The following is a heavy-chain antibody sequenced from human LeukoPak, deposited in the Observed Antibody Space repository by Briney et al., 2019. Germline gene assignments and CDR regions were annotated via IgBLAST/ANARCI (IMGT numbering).Heavy chain of an antibody. CDR1: GGSFSGYY. J-gene: IGHJ4*02. CDR3: ARKNVVVVAATLLNYFDY. D-gene: IGHD2-15*01. CDR2: INHSGST. Sequence: SETLSLTCAVYGGSFSGYYWSWIRQPPGKGLESIGEINHSGSTKYNPSLNSRVTVSEDTSKNHFSLKVTSVTAADTAVYYCARKNVVVVAATLLNYFDYWGQGTLVTVSS. V-gene: IGHV4-34*01.